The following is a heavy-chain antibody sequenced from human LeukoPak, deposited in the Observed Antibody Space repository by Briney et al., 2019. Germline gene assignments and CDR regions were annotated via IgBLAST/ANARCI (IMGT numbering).Heavy chain of an antibody. CDR3: ARDGLTGRTDGTLDH. CDR1: GGTFSNHA. CDR2: IIPMFGTP. J-gene: IGHJ4*02. V-gene: IGHV1-69*01. Sequence: ASVKVSCKTSGGTFSNHAFSWVRQAPEEGLEWMGGIIPMFGTPKYAQTFQARVTITADESTNTVYMELSSLRSEDTAIYYCARDGLTGRTDGTLDHWGQGTLVTVSS. D-gene: IGHD1-20*01.